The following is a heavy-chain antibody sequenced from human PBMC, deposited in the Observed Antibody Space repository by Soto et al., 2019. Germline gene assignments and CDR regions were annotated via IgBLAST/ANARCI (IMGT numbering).Heavy chain of an antibody. V-gene: IGHV1-2*02. CDR3: ARDGEWLQRYYYYYNGMDV. CDR1: GYTFSGYY. CDR2: INPNTGGT. D-gene: IGHD5-12*01. J-gene: IGHJ6*02. Sequence: ASVKVSCKASGYTFSGYYMYWVRQAPGQGLEWMGWINPNTGGTNYGQKFQGRVTMTRDTSISTAYMELSRLRSDDTAVYYCARDGEWLQRYYYYYNGMDVWGQGTTVTVYS.